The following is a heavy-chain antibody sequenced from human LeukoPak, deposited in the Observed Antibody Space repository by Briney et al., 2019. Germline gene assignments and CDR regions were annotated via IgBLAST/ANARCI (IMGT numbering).Heavy chain of an antibody. CDR2: INPSGGST. CDR1: GYTFTSYY. D-gene: IGHD3-3*01. CDR3: ARDLWSGYYSLGY. V-gene: IGHV1-46*01. Sequence: GASVKVSCKASGYTFTSYYMHWVRQAPGQGLEWMGIINPSGGSTSYAQKFQGRVTMTRDTSTSTDYMELSSLRSEGTAVYYCARDLWSGYYSLGYWGQGTLVTVSS. J-gene: IGHJ4*02.